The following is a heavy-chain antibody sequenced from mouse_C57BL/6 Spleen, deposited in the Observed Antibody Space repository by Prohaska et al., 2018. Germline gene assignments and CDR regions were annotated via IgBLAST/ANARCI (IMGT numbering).Heavy chain of an antibody. CDR3: AREGGFP. CDR2: INPSNGGT. Sequence: QRPGQGLEWIGNINPSNGGTNYNEKFKSKTTLTVDKSSSTAYMQLSSLTSEDAAVYYCAREGGFPWGQGTTLTVSS. J-gene: IGHJ2*01. V-gene: IGHV1-53*01.